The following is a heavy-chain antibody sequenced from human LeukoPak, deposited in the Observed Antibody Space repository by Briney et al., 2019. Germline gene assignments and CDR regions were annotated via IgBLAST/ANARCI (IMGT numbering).Heavy chain of an antibody. CDR2: ISYDGSNK. D-gene: IGHD5-24*01. CDR1: GFTFSSYG. CDR3: AKMAN. Sequence: GGSVRLSCAASGFTFSSYGMHWLRQAPGKGLEWVAVISYDGSNKYYADSVKERFTISRDNSKNTLYLQMNSLRAEDTAVYYCAKMANWGQGTLVTVSS. V-gene: IGHV3-30*18. J-gene: IGHJ4*02.